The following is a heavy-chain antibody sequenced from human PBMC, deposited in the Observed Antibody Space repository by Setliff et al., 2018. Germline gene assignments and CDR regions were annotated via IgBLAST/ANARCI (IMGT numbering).Heavy chain of an antibody. CDR3: ARVRITPYCMDV. Sequence: LSLTCTVSGGSMGSYYWTWIRQSAGKGLEWIGRVYTTGSTAFNPSLNSRVTMSLGKSKNQFSLKLYSVTAADTAVYFCARVRITPYCMDVWGKGTTVTVSS. V-gene: IGHV4-4*07. CDR1: GGSMGSYY. D-gene: IGHD3-10*01. J-gene: IGHJ6*03. CDR2: VYTTGST.